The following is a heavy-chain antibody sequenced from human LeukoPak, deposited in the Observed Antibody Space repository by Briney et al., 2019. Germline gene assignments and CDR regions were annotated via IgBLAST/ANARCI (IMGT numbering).Heavy chain of an antibody. CDR3: AKGAMIVVVIPDFDY. D-gene: IGHD3-22*01. V-gene: IGHV3-23*01. J-gene: IGHJ4*02. Sequence: GGSLRLSCAASGFTFSSYAMSWVRQAPGKGLEWVSAISGSGGSTYYADSVKGRSTISRDNSKNTLYLQMNSLRAEDTAVYYCAKGAMIVVVIPDFDYWGQGTLVTVSS. CDR2: ISGSGGST. CDR1: GFTFSSYA.